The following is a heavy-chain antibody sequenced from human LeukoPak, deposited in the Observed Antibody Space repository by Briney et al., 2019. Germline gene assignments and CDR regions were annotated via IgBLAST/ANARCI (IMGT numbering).Heavy chain of an antibody. D-gene: IGHD3-16*01. CDR3: ARDGGMFDY. CDR2: INPNSGGT. V-gene: IGHV1-2*02. J-gene: IGHJ4*02. Sequence: EWMGWINPNSGGTNYAQKFQGRVTMTRDTSISTAYMELSRLRSDDTAVYYCARDGGMFDYWGQGTLVTVSS.